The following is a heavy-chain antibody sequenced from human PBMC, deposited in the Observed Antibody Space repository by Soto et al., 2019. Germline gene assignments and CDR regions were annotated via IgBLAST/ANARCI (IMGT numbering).Heavy chain of an antibody. CDR1: GGSISSSSYY. Sequence: SETLSLTCTVSGGSISSSSYYWGWIRQPPGKGLEWIGSIYYSGSTYYNPSLKSRVTISVDTSKNQFSLELSSVTAADTAVYYCAALLPWGYSSSSADYWGQGTLVTVSS. CDR3: AALLPWGYSSSSADY. V-gene: IGHV4-39*01. D-gene: IGHD6-13*01. CDR2: IYYSGST. J-gene: IGHJ4*02.